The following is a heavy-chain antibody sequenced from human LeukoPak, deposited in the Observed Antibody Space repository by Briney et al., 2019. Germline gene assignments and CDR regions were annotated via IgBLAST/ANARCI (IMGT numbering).Heavy chain of an antibody. V-gene: IGHV3-23*01. CDR3: AKGRHKYYYYYGMDV. CDR1: GFTFSSYA. J-gene: IGHJ6*02. CDR2: ISGSGDST. Sequence: QAGGSLRLSCAASGFTFSSYAMSWVRKAPGKGLEWVSAISGSGDSTYYADSVKGRFTISRDNSKNALYLQMNSLRAEDTAVYYCAKGRHKYYYYYGMDVWGQGTTVTVSS.